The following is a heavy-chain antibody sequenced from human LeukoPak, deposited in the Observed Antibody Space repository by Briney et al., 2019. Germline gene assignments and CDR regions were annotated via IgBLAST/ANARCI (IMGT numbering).Heavy chain of an antibody. Sequence: GGSLRLSCAASGFTFSSYWMSWVRQAPGKGLEWVANIKQDGSEKYYVDSVKGRFTISRDNAKNSLYLQMNSLRAEDTAVYYCARVFGIAAAGPGDYWGQGTLVTVSS. CDR1: GFTFSSYW. J-gene: IGHJ4*02. CDR3: ARVFGIAAAGPGDY. CDR2: IKQDGSEK. V-gene: IGHV3-7*01. D-gene: IGHD6-13*01.